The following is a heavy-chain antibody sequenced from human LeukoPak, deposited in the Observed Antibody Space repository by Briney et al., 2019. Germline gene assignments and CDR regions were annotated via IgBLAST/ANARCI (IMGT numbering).Heavy chain of an antibody. J-gene: IGHJ4*02. V-gene: IGHV3-11*03. CDR2: ISSGSSYT. CDR1: GFSFSDYY. D-gene: IGHD2-15*01. Sequence: PGGSLRLSCAASGFSFSDYYMSWIRQAPGKGLEWASDISSGSSYTNYAESVQGRHSISRDNAKNSMFLQMTSLSILDAEESYCAKTKRYCSGGSCYWPSDFWGQGTLVTVSS. CDR3: AKTKRYCSGGSCYWPSDF.